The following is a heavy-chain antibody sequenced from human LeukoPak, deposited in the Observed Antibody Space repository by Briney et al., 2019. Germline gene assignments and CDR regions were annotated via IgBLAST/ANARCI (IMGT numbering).Heavy chain of an antibody. J-gene: IGHJ6*02. CDR1: GFTFSRYG. Sequence: PGSSLRLSCAASGFTFSRYGMHWVRQAPGKGLEWVAVIRYDETNIYHADSVKGRFTISRDNSKNTLYLQMNSLRAEDTAVYYCARDYSTTWSYGMDVWGQGTTVTVSS. V-gene: IGHV3-33*01. D-gene: IGHD2-2*01. CDR3: ARDYSTTWSYGMDV. CDR2: IRYDETNI.